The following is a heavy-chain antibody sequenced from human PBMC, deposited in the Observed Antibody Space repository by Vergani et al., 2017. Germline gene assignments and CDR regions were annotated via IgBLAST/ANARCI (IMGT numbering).Heavy chain of an antibody. CDR2: ISSSSSYI. J-gene: IGHJ4*02. V-gene: IGHV3-21*01. CDR3: ARDRGEVTVPAANSYYFDY. Sequence: EVQLVESGGGLVKPGGSLRLSCAASGFTFSSYSMNWVRQAPGKGLEWVSSISSSSSYIYYADSVKGRFTISRDNAKNSLYLQMNSLRAEDTAVYYCARDRGEVTVPAANSYYFDYWGQGSLVTVSA. CDR1: GFTFSSYS. D-gene: IGHD2-2*01.